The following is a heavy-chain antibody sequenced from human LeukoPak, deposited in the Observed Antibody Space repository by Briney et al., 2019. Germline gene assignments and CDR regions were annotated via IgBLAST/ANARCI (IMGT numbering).Heavy chain of an antibody. D-gene: IGHD4-23*01. CDR2: ISGSGGST. CDR3: AKGDYGGNSGSFFDY. V-gene: IGHV3-23*01. CDR1: GFTFSSYG. Sequence: GGTLRLSCAASGFTFSSYGMSWVRQAPGKGLEWVSAISGSGGSTYYADSVKGRFTISRDNSKNTLYLQMNSLGAEDTAIYYCAKGDYGGNSGSFFDYWGQGTLVTVPS. J-gene: IGHJ4*02.